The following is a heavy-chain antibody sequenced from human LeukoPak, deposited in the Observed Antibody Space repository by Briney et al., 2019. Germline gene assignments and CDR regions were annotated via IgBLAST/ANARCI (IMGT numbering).Heavy chain of an antibody. D-gene: IGHD2-21*01. CDR1: GFTFGAYW. CDR3: ARDDRNSYYDY. CDR2: IRDDGSDS. J-gene: IGHJ4*02. V-gene: IGHV3-7*01. Sequence: PGGSLRLSCVGSGFTFGAYWMTWVRQAPGKGLEWVANIRDDGSDSYYVGSVKGRFTISRDNAKNSLYLQMNSLRAEDTAVYYCARDDRNSYYDYWGQGTLVTVSS.